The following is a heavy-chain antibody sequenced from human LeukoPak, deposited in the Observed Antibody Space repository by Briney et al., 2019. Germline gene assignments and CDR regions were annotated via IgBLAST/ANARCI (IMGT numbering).Heavy chain of an antibody. V-gene: IGHV3-23*01. Sequence: PGGSLRLSCAASGFTFSTYAMSWVRQAPGKGLEGVSAISDSGGGTSYADSVRGRFTISRDNSRNTLYLQMSSLRADDTAIYYCAKVRGRVVAPDFGYYFDYWGQGALVTVSS. CDR3: AKVRGRVVAPDFGYYFDY. D-gene: IGHD2-15*01. J-gene: IGHJ4*02. CDR1: GFTFSTYA. CDR2: ISDSGGGT.